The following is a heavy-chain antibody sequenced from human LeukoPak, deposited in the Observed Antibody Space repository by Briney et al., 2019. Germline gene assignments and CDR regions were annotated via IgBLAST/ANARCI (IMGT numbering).Heavy chain of an antibody. D-gene: IGHD3-22*01. CDR3: PRKYDSSGYYAY. CDR1: GFTLSNFA. V-gene: IGHV3-23*01. J-gene: IGHJ4*02. Sequence: PGGSLRLSCAASGFTLSNFAMTWVRQAPGKGLEWVSVISVSGGSTYYADSVKGRFTISRDNSKNTLYLQMDSLRAEDTAVYYCPRKYDSSGYYAYWGQGTLVTVSS. CDR2: ISVSGGST.